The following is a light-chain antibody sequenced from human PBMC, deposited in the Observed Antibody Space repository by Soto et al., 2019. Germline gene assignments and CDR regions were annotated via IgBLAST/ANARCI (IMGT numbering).Light chain of an antibody. CDR3: QQRGNWPRT. Sequence: EIVLTQSPATLSLSPGERATLSCRASQSVSSSLAWYQQNPGQAPRLLIYDASNRATGIPARFSGSGSGTDFTLSISSLEPEDCAVYYCQQRGNWPRTFGQGTKLEIK. V-gene: IGKV3-11*01. CDR1: QSVSSS. CDR2: DAS. J-gene: IGKJ2*01.